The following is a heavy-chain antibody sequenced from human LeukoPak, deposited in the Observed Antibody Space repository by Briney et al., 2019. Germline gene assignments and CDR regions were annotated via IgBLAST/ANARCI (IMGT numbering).Heavy chain of an antibody. CDR1: GGSISSYY. Sequence: SETLSLTCNVSGGSISSYYWSWIRQPAGKGLEWIGRIYTSGSTKYNPSLTSRVTMSVDTPKNQISLKLSSVTAADTAVYFCARGRVSSSTWYSTYYYYFYMDVWGKGTTVTVSS. D-gene: IGHD1-1*01. CDR2: IYTSGST. V-gene: IGHV4-4*07. CDR3: ARGRVSSSTWYSTYYYYFYMDV. J-gene: IGHJ6*03.